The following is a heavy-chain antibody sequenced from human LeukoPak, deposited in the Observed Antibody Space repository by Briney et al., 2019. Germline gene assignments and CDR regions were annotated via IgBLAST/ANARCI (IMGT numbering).Heavy chain of an antibody. Sequence: GGSLRLSCAASGFTFTSYWMYWVRQAPGKGPVWVSRISTDGRSTEYADSVKGRFTISRDNSKNTLYLQMNSLRAEDTAVYYCAKDSNPARIVVVPAGSFDYWGQGTLVTVSS. V-gene: IGHV3-74*01. J-gene: IGHJ4*02. D-gene: IGHD2-2*01. CDR2: ISTDGRST. CDR1: GFTFTSYW. CDR3: AKDSNPARIVVVPAGSFDY.